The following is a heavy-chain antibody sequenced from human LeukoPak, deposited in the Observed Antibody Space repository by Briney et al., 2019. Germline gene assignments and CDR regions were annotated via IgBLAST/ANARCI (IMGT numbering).Heavy chain of an antibody. V-gene: IGHV4-59*01. J-gene: IGHJ5*02. CDR3: ARGVSWFDP. CDR1: GGSISGYY. CDR2: ISYSGST. D-gene: IGHD3-16*01. Sequence: SETLSLTCTVSGGSISGYYWSWIRQPPGTGLEWVGYISYSGSTNYNPSLKSRVTISVDASKNQFSLKLSSATAADTAIYYCARGVSWFDPWGQGTLVTVSS.